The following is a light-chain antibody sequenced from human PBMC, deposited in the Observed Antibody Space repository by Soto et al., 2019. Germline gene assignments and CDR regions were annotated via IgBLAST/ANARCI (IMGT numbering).Light chain of an antibody. J-gene: IGLJ1*01. CDR3: CLYAWKVVYV. CDR2: EVN. V-gene: IGLV2-23*02. CDR1: GSDVGAYNL. Sequence: LTQRASVYECSGQSLPNPCARTGSDVGAYNLVFWYQQHPGKAPKLIICEVNTRPSEISNRFSVSKSGDTASLPIAGVRAYAEAGYFYCLYAWKVVYVVGSENKVT.